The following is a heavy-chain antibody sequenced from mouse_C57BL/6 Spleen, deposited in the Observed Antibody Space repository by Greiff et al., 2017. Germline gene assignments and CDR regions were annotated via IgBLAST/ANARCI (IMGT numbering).Heavy chain of an antibody. V-gene: IGHV1-64*01. CDR2: IHPNSGST. CDR3: ALFYYGISYDYFDY. D-gene: IGHD1-1*01. CDR1: GYTFTSYW. J-gene: IGHJ2*01. Sequence: QVQLQQPGAELVKPGASVKLSCKASGYTFTSYWMHWVKQRPGQGLEWIGMIHPNSGSTNYNEKFKSKATLTVDKSSSTAYMQLSSLTSEDSAVYYCALFYYGISYDYFDYWGQGTTLTVSS.